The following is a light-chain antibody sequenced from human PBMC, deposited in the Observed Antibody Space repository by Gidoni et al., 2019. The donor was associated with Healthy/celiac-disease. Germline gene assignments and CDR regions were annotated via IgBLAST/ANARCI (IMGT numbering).Light chain of an antibody. CDR1: SSNIGAGYD. V-gene: IGLV1-40*01. J-gene: IGLJ2*01. CDR3: QSYDSSLSGVV. Sequence: QSVLTQPPSVSGAPGQRVTIPCTGSSSNIGAGYDVHWYQQLPGTAPKLLIYGNSNRPSGVPDRFSGSTSGTSASLAITGLQAEDEADYYCQSYDSSLSGVVFGGGTKLTVL. CDR2: GNS.